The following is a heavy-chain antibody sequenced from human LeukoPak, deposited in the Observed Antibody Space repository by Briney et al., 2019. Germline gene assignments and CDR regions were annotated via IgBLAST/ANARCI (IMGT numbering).Heavy chain of an antibody. CDR3: VRDFRSADY. CDR2: ICPDGTVT. V-gene: IGHV3-74*01. Sequence: GGSLRLSCAASGFTFSNYCMHWVRQIPGKGLVWVSCICPDGTVTNYADSVKGRFTISRDNAKNMVFLQMNSLRADDTAVYYCVRDFRSADYWGQGILVTVSS. J-gene: IGHJ4*02. CDR1: GFTFSNYC.